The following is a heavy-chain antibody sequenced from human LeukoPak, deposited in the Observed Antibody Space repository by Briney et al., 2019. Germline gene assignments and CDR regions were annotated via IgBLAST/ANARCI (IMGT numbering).Heavy chain of an antibody. Sequence: GGSLRLSCAASGFAVSSIYMSWVRQAPGKGLEWVLIIYTGGTTYYADSVQGRFTISRDNSKNTLFLQMNSLSAEDTAVYFCARDHCSSSSCYADDCFDYWGQGTLVTVSS. J-gene: IGHJ4*02. D-gene: IGHD2-2*01. CDR3: ARDHCSSSSCYADDCFDY. CDR1: GFAVSSIY. V-gene: IGHV3-53*01. CDR2: IYTGGTT.